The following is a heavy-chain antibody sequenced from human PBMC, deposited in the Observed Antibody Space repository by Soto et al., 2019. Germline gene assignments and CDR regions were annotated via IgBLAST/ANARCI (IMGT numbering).Heavy chain of an antibody. Sequence: SETLSLTCTVSVGSISSFFYYWSCIRQRPGKGLEWIGTIYFSGTTYYNPSLKSRVTISVDTSKSQFSLKLSSVTAAETAVYYCARRDRSGFFYWLDNWGQGPLVTVSS. V-gene: IGHV4-31*03. CDR3: ARRDRSGFFYWLDN. J-gene: IGHJ5*02. D-gene: IGHD3-22*01. CDR2: IYFSGTT. CDR1: VGSISSFFYY.